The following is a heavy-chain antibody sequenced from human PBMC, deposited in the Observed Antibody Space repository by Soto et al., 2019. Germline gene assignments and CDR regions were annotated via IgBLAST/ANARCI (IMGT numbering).Heavy chain of an antibody. CDR3: ARDFKRYSSSPGPLEY. V-gene: IGHV4-34*01. D-gene: IGHD6-6*01. CDR2: INHTGST. Sequence: PSETLSLTCAVYGGSFSGYSWTWIRQPPGTGLEWIGEINHTGSTNYNPSLKSRVTISVDTSKNQFSLRLSSVTAADTAVYFCARDFKRYSSSPGPLEYWGQGTLVTVSS. CDR1: GGSFSGYS. J-gene: IGHJ4*02.